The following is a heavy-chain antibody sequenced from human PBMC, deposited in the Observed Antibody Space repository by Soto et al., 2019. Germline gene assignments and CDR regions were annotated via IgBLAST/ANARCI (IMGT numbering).Heavy chain of an antibody. Sequence: EVQLLESGGGLVQPGGSLRLSCAASGFTFSSYAMSWVRQAPGKGLEWVSAISGSGGSTYYADSVKGRFTISRDNSMNTLYLQMNSLRAEDTAVYYCAKSLNFYYYGMDVWGQGTTVTVSS. CDR3: AKSLNFYYYGMDV. D-gene: IGHD3-3*01. V-gene: IGHV3-23*01. CDR1: GFTFSSYA. CDR2: ISGSGGST. J-gene: IGHJ6*02.